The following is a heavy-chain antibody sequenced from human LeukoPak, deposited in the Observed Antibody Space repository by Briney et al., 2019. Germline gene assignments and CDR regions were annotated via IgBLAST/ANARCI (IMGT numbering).Heavy chain of an antibody. Sequence: SETLSLTCTVSGGSISSGDYYWSWIRQPPGKGLEWIGYIYYSGSTYYNPSLKSRVTISVDTSKNQFSLKLSSVTAADTAVYYCARVSGYCSSTSCYAGWYFDLWGRGTLVTVSP. CDR2: IYYSGST. D-gene: IGHD2-2*01. V-gene: IGHV4-30-4*01. CDR1: GGSISSGDYY. CDR3: ARVSGYCSSTSCYAGWYFDL. J-gene: IGHJ2*01.